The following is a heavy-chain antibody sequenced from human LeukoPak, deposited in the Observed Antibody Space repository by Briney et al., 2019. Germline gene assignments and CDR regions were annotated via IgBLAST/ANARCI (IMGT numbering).Heavy chain of an antibody. Sequence: ASVKVSCKASGYTFTSYDINWVRQATGQGLEWMGWMNPNSGNTGYAQKFQGRVTMTRNTSISTAYMELSSLRSEDTAVYYCAREAPEHQGGAGSHAETGRTEYWGQGTLVTVSS. CDR3: AREAPEHQGGAGSHAETGRTEY. D-gene: IGHD1-14*01. V-gene: IGHV1-8*01. J-gene: IGHJ4*02. CDR2: MNPNSGNT. CDR1: GYTFTSYD.